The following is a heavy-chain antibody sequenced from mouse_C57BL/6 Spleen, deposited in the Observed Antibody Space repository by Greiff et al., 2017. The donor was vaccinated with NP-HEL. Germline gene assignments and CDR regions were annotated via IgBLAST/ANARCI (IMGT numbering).Heavy chain of an antibody. D-gene: IGHD1-2*01. J-gene: IGHJ2*01. CDR2: IDPSDSYT. V-gene: IGHV1-69*01. Sequence: QVQLQQSGAELVMPGASVKLSCKASGYTFTSYWMHWVKQRPGQGLEWIGEIDPSDSYTNYNQKFKGKSTLTVDKSSSTAYMQLSSLTSEDSAVYYCARGYGLFDYWGQGTTLTVSS. CDR1: GYTFTSYW. CDR3: ARGYGLFDY.